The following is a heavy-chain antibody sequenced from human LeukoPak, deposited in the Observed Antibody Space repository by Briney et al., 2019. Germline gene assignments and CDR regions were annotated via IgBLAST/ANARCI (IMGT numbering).Heavy chain of an antibody. CDR2: IYPGDSDT. CDR3: ARMTAANNRYNWFDP. CDR1: GYSFTSYW. J-gene: IGHJ5*02. D-gene: IGHD2-2*01. V-gene: IGHV5-51*01. Sequence: GESLKISCKGSGYSFTSYWIGWVRQMPGKGLEWMGIIYPGDSDTRYSPSFQGQVTISADKSISTAYLQWSSLKASDTAMYYCARMTAANNRYNWFDPWGQGTLVTVSS.